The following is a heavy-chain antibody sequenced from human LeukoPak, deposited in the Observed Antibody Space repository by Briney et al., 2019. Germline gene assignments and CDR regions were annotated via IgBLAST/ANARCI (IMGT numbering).Heavy chain of an antibody. CDR3: ARDYYYDSSGYWFDP. D-gene: IGHD3-22*01. Sequence: RPSETLSLTCTVSVGSISSYYWSWIRQPPGKGLEWIGYIYYSGSTNYNPSLKSRVTISVDTSKNQFSLKLSSVTAADTAVYYCARDYYYDSSGYWFDPWGQGTLVTVSS. J-gene: IGHJ5*02. V-gene: IGHV4-59*01. CDR1: VGSISSYY. CDR2: IYYSGST.